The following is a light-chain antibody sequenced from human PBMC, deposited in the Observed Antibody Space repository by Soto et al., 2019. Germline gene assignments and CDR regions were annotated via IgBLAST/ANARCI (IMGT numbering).Light chain of an antibody. CDR3: QQTYITPFT. CDR1: QTISSY. Sequence: DLQMTQSPSSLSASVGDRVTITCRASQTISSYLNWYQQRPGKAPNLLIDASSSFQSVVPPRFSGSGSVTDFTLTISSLQPEYVATYYCQQTYITPFTFGQGTRLEIK. V-gene: IGKV1-39*01. J-gene: IGKJ5*01. CDR2: ASS.